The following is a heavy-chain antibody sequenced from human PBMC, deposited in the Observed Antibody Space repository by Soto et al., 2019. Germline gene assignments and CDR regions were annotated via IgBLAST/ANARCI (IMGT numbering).Heavy chain of an antibody. CDR3: ARDDTTGLFDF. J-gene: IGHJ4*02. CDR2: ISRTRRT. Sequence: SETLSLTCSVSTGSMRTYYWTWIRQSPGKGLEWIGQISRTRRTKYNPSLESRVTISVDTSRKQFSLKLTSVTAADTALYYCARDDTTGLFDFWGQGTLVTVSS. CDR1: TGSMRTYY. D-gene: IGHD4-17*01. V-gene: IGHV4-59*01.